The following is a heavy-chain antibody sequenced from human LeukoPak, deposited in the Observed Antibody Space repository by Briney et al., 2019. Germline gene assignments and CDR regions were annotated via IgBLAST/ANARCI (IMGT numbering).Heavy chain of an antibody. D-gene: IGHD1-26*01. CDR1: GFTFSNYA. CDR3: ANRRGSYFDY. J-gene: IGHJ4*02. Sequence: GGSLRLSCAASGFTFSNYAMSWVRQAPGRGLGWVSAISGSANSTYHAASVKGRFTISRDNSKNTLYLQMNSLRAEDTAVYYCANRRGSYFDYWGQGTLVTVSS. CDR2: ISGSANST. V-gene: IGHV3-23*01.